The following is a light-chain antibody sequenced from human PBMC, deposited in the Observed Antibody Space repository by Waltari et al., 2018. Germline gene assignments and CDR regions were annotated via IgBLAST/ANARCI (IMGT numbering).Light chain of an antibody. V-gene: IGKV1-5*01. J-gene: IGKJ5*01. CDR1: QNLTTF. Sequence: DIQMTQSPSTLSASLGDRVTITCRASQNLTTFLSWYPQKPGAVPNLLIYDASTLERGVPSRFSGSGSGTHFTLTISGLQPDDFATYYCQQYYDYPINFGQGTRL. CDR3: QQYYDYPIN. CDR2: DAS.